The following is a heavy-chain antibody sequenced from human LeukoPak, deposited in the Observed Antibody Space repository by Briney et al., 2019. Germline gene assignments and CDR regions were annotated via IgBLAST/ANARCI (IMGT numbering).Heavy chain of an antibody. Sequence: GGSLRLSCAAYGVTVSSNYMSWGRQAPGEGLEWGSVIYSGGSTNYADSVKGRFTISRDNSKNTLYLQMNSLRAEDTAVYYCASGVLRYFDWARGYFDYWGQGTLVTVSS. CDR3: ASGVLRYFDWARGYFDY. V-gene: IGHV3-53*01. CDR1: GVTVSSNY. D-gene: IGHD3-9*01. J-gene: IGHJ4*02. CDR2: IYSGGST.